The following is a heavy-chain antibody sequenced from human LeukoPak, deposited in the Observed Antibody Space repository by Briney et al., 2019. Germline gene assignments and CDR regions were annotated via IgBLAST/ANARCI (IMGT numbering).Heavy chain of an antibody. CDR1: GVSISSGSYY. J-gene: IGHJ4*02. Sequence: SETLSLTCTVSGVSISSGSYYWDWIRQPPGKRLGWIASMYYSGTTFYSPSLKSRVTISVDTSKNQLSLKLGSVTAADTAVYYCARHPPRDGSAFDYWGQGTLVTVSS. V-gene: IGHV4-39*01. CDR2: MYYSGTT. CDR3: ARHPPRDGSAFDY.